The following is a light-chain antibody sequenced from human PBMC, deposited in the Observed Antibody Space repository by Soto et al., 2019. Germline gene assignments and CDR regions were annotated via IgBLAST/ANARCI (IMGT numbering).Light chain of an antibody. CDR3: QQSHSAPHT. V-gene: IGKV1-39*01. CDR2: AAS. Sequence: QMTQSPSSLFASVGDRVTITCRASQSISSHLNWYQQKVGQTPRLRIYAASTLQSEVPPRFSGSGSWTEFTLTISGLQREDFATYYCQQSHSAPHTFGGGTKIQI. J-gene: IGKJ4*01. CDR1: QSISSH.